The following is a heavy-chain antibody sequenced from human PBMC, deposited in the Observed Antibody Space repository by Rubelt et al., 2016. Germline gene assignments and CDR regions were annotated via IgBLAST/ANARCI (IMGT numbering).Heavy chain of an antibody. CDR1: GFTFSSYS. CDR3: ASHVDTAMVNDY. V-gene: IGHV3-21*01. D-gene: IGHD5-18*01. J-gene: IGHJ4*02. CDR2: ISSSSSYI. Sequence: EVQLVESGGGLVQPGGSLRLSCAASGFTFSSYSMNWVRQAPGKGLEWVSSISSSSSYIYYADSVKGRFTISRDNAKNSLYLQMNSLRAEDTAVYYCASHVDTAMVNDYWGQGTLVTVSS.